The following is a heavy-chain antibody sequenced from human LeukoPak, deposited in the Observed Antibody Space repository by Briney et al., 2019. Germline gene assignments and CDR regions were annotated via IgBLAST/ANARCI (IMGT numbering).Heavy chain of an antibody. Sequence: GGSLRLSCAASGFTFTSYAMSWVRQTPGKGLEWVSFISDSGAGDSTYYADSVRGRFTISRDSSKRTLYLQMNSLRAEYTSVYYWTRVSTTGVGGRGYFDQWGQGTQVTVSS. V-gene: IGHV3-23*01. D-gene: IGHD1-1*01. CDR3: TRVSTTGVGGRGYFDQ. J-gene: IGHJ4*02. CDR1: GFTFTSYA. CDR2: ISDSGAGDST.